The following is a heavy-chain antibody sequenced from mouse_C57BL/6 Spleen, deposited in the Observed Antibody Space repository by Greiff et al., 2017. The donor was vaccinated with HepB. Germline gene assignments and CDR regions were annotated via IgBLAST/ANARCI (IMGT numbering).Heavy chain of an antibody. CDR1: GYTFTSYW. Sequence: QVQLQQPGAELVKPGASVKLSCKASGYTFTSYWMHWVKQRPGRGLEWIGRIDPNSGGTKYNEKFKSKATLTVDKPSSTAYMQLSSLTSEDSAVYYGAITTVVEDYYAMDYWGQGTSVTVSS. D-gene: IGHD1-1*01. J-gene: IGHJ4*01. CDR2: IDPNSGGT. V-gene: IGHV1-72*01. CDR3: AITTVVEDYYAMDY.